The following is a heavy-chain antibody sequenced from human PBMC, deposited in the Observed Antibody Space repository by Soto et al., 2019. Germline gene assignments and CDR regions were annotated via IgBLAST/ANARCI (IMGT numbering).Heavy chain of an antibody. V-gene: IGHV1-2*04. CDR2: IHPNSGPT. CDR3: AREGVGPTYGWFDP. Sequence: QVQLVQSGAEVKKPGASVKVSCKASGYTFTGNYFHWVRQAPGQGLEWMGWIHPNSGPTKYAQKFHGWVTMPRDTSISTTYIELSSLRSNDTAVYYCAREGVGPTYGWFDPWGQGTVVSVSS. J-gene: IGHJ5*02. D-gene: IGHD1-26*01. CDR1: GYTFTGNY.